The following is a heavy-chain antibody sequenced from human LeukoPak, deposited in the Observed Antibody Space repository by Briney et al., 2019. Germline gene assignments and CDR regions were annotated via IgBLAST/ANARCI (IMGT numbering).Heavy chain of an antibody. J-gene: IGHJ4*02. CDR1: GFTFSDHY. CDR3: TRSQGSWPDYFDY. D-gene: IGHD6-13*01. CDR2: TRNKANSYTT. Sequence: PGGSLRLSCAASGFTFSDHYMDWVRQAPGKGLEWVGRTRNKANSYTTEYAASVKGRFTIPRDDSKNSLYLQMNSLRAEDTAVYYCTRSQGSWPDYFDYWGQGTLVTVSS. V-gene: IGHV3-72*01.